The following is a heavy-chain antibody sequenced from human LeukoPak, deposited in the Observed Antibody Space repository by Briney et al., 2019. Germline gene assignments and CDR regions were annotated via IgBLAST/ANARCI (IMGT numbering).Heavy chain of an antibody. CDR2: INPNSGGT. D-gene: IGHD6-13*01. J-gene: IGHJ4*02. Sequence: ASVKVSCKSSGYTFTGYYMHWVRQPPGQGLEWMGWINPNSGGTNYAQKFQGRVTMTRDTSISTAYMELSRLRSDDTPVYYCATSSGIAAAGTGYWGQGTLVTVSS. V-gene: IGHV1-2*02. CDR1: GYTFTGYY. CDR3: ATSSGIAAAGTGY.